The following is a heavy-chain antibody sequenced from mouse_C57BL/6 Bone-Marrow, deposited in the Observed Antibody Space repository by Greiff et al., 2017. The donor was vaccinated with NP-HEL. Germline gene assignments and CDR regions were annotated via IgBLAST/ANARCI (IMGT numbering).Heavy chain of an antibody. J-gene: IGHJ2*01. CDR3: ARDPYYYGSSYYFDY. CDR1: GFTFSSYA. CDR2: ISDGGSYT. Sequence: EVHLVESGGGLVKPGGSLKLSCAASGFTFSSYAMSWVRQTPEKRLEWVATISDGGSYTYYPDNVKGRFTISRDNAKNNLYLQMSHLKSEDTAMYYCARDPYYYGSSYYFDYWGQGTTLTVSS. V-gene: IGHV5-4*01. D-gene: IGHD1-1*01.